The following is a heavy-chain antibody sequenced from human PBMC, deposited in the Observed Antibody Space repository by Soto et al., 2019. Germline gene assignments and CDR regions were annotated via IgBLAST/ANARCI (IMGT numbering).Heavy chain of an antibody. CDR1: GGSISSSSYY. Sequence: PSETLSLTCTVSGGSISSSSYYWGWIRQPPGKGLEWIGSIYYSGSTYYNPSLKSRVTISVDTSKNQFSLKLSSVTAADTAVYYCARGDMTTVTTFLSETFLGYWGQGTLVTVSS. J-gene: IGHJ4*02. CDR3: ARGDMTTVTTFLSETFLGY. D-gene: IGHD4-17*01. V-gene: IGHV4-39*01. CDR2: IYYSGST.